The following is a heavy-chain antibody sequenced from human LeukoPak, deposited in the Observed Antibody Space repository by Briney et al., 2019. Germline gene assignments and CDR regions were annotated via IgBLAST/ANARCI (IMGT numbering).Heavy chain of an antibody. J-gene: IGHJ4*02. Sequence: SETLSLTCTVSGGSISSYYWSWIRQPPGKGLEWIGYIYYSGSTYYNPSLKSRVTISVDTSKNQFSLKLTSVTAADTAVYYCARNLVGAPRYFDFWGQGTLVTVSS. CDR1: GGSISSYY. CDR2: IYYSGST. V-gene: IGHV4-59*08. D-gene: IGHD1-26*01. CDR3: ARNLVGAPRYFDF.